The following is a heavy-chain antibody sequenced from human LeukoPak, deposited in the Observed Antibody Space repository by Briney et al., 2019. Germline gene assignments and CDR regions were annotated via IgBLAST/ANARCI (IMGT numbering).Heavy chain of an antibody. CDR1: GYTFTGYY. CDR2: INPNSGGT. Sequence: ASVKVSCKASGYTFTGYYMHWVRRAPGQGLEWMGWINPNSGGTNYAQKFQGRVTMTRDTSISTAYMELSRLRSDDTAVYYCARDGDSIAARPYYYYMDVWGKGTTVTVSS. J-gene: IGHJ6*03. D-gene: IGHD6-6*01. V-gene: IGHV1-2*02. CDR3: ARDGDSIAARPYYYYMDV.